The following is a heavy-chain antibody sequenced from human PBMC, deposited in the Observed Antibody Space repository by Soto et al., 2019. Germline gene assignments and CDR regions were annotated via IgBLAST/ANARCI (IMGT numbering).Heavy chain of an antibody. CDR1: GFTFSSYA. CDR3: ASRVVTGAFDI. CDR2: ISYDGSNK. D-gene: IGHD2-15*01. V-gene: IGHV3-30-3*01. J-gene: IGHJ3*02. Sequence: LRLSCAASGFTFSSYAMHWVRQAPGKGLEWVAVISYDGSNKYYADSVKGRFTISRDNSKNTLYLQMNSLRAEDTAVYYCASRVVTGAFDIWGQGTMVTVSS.